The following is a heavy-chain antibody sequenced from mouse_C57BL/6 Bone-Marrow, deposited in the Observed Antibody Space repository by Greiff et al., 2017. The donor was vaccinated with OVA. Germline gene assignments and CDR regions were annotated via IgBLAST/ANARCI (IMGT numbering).Heavy chain of an antibody. J-gene: IGHJ3*01. CDR2: IHPNSGST. CDR1: GYTFTSYW. V-gene: IGHV1-64*01. D-gene: IGHD2-3*01. CDR3: ARGGVYDGGFAY. Sequence: VQLQQPGAELVKPGASVKLSCKASGYTFTSYWMHWVKQRPGQGLEWIGMIHPNSGSTNYNEKFKSKATLTVDKSSSTAYMQLSSLTSEDSAVYYCARGGVYDGGFAYWGQGTLVTVSA.